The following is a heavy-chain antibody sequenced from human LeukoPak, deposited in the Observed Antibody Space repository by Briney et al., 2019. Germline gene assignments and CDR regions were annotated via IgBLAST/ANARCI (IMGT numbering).Heavy chain of an antibody. J-gene: IGHJ3*02. CDR1: SGSISTSNYY. CDR2: INHSGST. D-gene: IGHD1-26*01. V-gene: IGHV4-39*07. Sequence: NPSETLSLTCTVSSGSISTSNYYWGWVRQPPGKGLEWIGEINHSGSTNYNPSLKSRGTISVDTSKNQFSLKLSSVTAADTAVYYCARDAATIDFYAFDIWGQGTMVTVSS. CDR3: ARDAATIDFYAFDI.